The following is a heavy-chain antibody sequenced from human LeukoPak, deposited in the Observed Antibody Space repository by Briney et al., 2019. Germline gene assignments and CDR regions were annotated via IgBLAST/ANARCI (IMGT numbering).Heavy chain of an antibody. CDR3: ARVTGYMTEDYFDY. CDR2: IYYSGST. J-gene: IGHJ4*02. V-gene: IGHV4-59*01. D-gene: IGHD6-13*01. Sequence: SETLSLTCSVSGGSINSYYWSWIRQPPGKGLEWIGYIYYSGSTNYNPSLKSRVTISVDTSKNQFSLRLSSVTAADTAVYYCARVTGYMTEDYFDYWGQGTLITVSS. CDR1: GGSINSYY.